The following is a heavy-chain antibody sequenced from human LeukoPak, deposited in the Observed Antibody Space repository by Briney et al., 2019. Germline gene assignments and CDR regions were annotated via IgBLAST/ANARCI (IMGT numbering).Heavy chain of an antibody. CDR2: IYPGDSDT. D-gene: IGHD6-19*01. J-gene: IGHJ6*02. CDR1: GYSFTSYW. V-gene: IGHV5-51*01. CDR3: ARCDSSGWEYYYYGMDV. Sequence: GESLKISCKGSGYSFTSYWIGWVRQMPGKGLEWMGIIYPGDSDTRYSPSSQGQVTISADKSISTAYLQWSSLKASDTAMYYCARCDSSGWEYYYYGMDVWGQGTTVTVSS.